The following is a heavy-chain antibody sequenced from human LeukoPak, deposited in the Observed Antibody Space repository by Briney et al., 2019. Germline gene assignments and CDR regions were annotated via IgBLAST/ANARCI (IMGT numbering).Heavy chain of an antibody. J-gene: IGHJ4*02. D-gene: IGHD2-2*01. CDR2: ISGSGGST. CDR3: AKQRVGYCRSTSCGFDY. V-gene: IGHV3-23*01. CDR1: GFIFSDYA. Sequence: GGSLRLSCAASGFIFSDYALSWLRQAPGKGLEWVSAISGSGGSTYYADPVKGRFTFSRDNSKNTLFLQMNSLRADDTAVYYCAKQRVGYCRSTSCGFDYWGQGTLVTVSS.